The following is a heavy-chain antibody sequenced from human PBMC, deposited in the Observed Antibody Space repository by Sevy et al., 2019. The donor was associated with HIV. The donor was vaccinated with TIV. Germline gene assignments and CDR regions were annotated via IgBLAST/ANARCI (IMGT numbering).Heavy chain of an antibody. V-gene: IGHV3-23*01. Sequence: GGSLRLSCGVSGFIFKTYAMSWVRQAPGKGLEWVSGISGSGGSTYYADSVKGQFTISRDNSKNTLYLQMNSLRAEDTAVYYCAKLRAVAGNYWGQGTLVTVSS. D-gene: IGHD6-19*01. CDR2: ISGSGGST. J-gene: IGHJ4*02. CDR3: AKLRAVAGNY. CDR1: GFIFKTYA.